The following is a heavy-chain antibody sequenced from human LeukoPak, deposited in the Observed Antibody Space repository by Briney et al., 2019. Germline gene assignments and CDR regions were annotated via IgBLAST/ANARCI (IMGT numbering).Heavy chain of an antibody. Sequence: PGGSLRLSCAASGFTVSSNYMSWVRQAPGKGLEGVSVIYSGGSTYYAASVKGRFTISRHHSKNTLYLPMNSLRAEHTALYYCARGTYYYDSTGYPLFDYWGQGTLVTVSS. CDR2: IYSGGST. CDR1: GFTVSSNY. V-gene: IGHV3-53*04. CDR3: ARGTYYYDSTGYPLFDY. J-gene: IGHJ4*02. D-gene: IGHD3-22*01.